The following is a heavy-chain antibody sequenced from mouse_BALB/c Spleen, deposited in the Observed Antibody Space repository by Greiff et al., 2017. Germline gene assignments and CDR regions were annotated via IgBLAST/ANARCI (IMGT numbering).Heavy chain of an antibody. D-gene: IGHD1-1*01. V-gene: IGHV5-6-5*01. CDR1: GFTFSSYA. Sequence: EVQVVESGGGLVKPGGSLKLSCAASGFTFSSYAMSWVRQTPEKRLEWVASISSGGSTYYPDSVKGRFTISRDNARNILYLQMSSLRSEDTAMYYCAGGLGHYYGSSFAMDYWGQGTSVTVSS. J-gene: IGHJ4*01. CDR3: AGGLGHYYGSSFAMDY. CDR2: ISSGGST.